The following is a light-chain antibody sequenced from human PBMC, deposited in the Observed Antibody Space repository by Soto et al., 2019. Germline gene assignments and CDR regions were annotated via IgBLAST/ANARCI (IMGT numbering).Light chain of an antibody. V-gene: IGKV3-11*01. J-gene: IGKJ1*01. CDR3: QQYGSSPGWT. CDR2: DAS. CDR1: QSVSSY. Sequence: EIVLTQSPATLSLSPGEGVTLSCRASQSVSSYLAWYQQKPGQAPRLLIYDASNRATGIPARFSGSGSGTDFTLTISRLEPEDFAVYYCQQYGSSPGWTFGQGTKVDIK.